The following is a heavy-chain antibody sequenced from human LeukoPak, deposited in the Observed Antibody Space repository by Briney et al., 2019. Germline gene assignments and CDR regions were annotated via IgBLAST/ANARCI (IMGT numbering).Heavy chain of an antibody. Sequence: ASVKVSCKASGYTFTGYYMHWVRQAPGQGLEWMGWINPNSGGTNYAQKFQGRVTMTRDTSISTAYMELSRLRSDDTAVYYCARVWRHYDILTGYYDYWGQGTLVTVSS. V-gene: IGHV1-2*02. CDR3: ARVWRHYDILTGYYDY. CDR1: GYTFTGYY. D-gene: IGHD3-9*01. CDR2: INPNSGGT. J-gene: IGHJ4*02.